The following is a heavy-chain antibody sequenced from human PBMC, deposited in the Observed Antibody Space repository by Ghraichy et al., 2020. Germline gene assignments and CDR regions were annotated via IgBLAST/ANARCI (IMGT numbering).Heavy chain of an antibody. Sequence: SVKVSCKASGGTFSSYAISWVRQAPGQGLEWMGGIIPIFGTANYAQKFQGRVTITADESTSTAYMELSSLRSEDTAVYYCARDRGLRRYCSGGICYSAFDIWGKGTMVTVSS. J-gene: IGHJ3*02. CDR2: IIPIFGTA. D-gene: IGHD2-8*02. CDR3: ARDRGLRRYCSGGICYSAFDI. V-gene: IGHV1-69*13. CDR1: GGTFSSYA.